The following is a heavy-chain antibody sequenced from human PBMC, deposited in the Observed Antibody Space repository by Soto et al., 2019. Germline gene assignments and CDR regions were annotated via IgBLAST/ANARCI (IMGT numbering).Heavy chain of an antibody. CDR2: IYYSGST. Sequence: SEPLCLTSTVFGGSIRGHDGSWIRKPPGKGLEWIGYIYYSGSTNYNPSLKSRVTISVDTSKNQFSLKLSSVTAADTAVYYCARYGYSSSWHNWFDPWGQGTLVTVSS. D-gene: IGHD6-13*01. CDR3: ARYGYSSSWHNWFDP. CDR1: GGSIRGHD. V-gene: IGHV4-59*08. J-gene: IGHJ5*02.